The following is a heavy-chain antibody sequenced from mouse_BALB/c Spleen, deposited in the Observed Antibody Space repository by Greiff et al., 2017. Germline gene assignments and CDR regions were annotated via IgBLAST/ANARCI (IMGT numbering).Heavy chain of an antibody. Sequence: VKLVESGAELVRPGVSVKISCKGSGYTFTDYAMHWVKQSHAKSLEWIGVISTYYGDASYNQKFKGKATMTVDKSSSTAYMELARLTSEDSAIYYCARGTLRPYYFDYWGQGTTLTVSS. CDR3: ARGTLRPYYFDY. D-gene: IGHD1-2*01. V-gene: IGHV1S137*01. CDR1: GYTFTDYA. CDR2: ISTYYGDA. J-gene: IGHJ2*01.